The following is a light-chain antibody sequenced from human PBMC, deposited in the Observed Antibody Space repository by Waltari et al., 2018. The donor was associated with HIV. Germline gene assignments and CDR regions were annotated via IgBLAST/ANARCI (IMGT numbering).Light chain of an antibody. Sequence: DIQLTQSPSFMSASVGDRVTITCRASQAISSNLAWYQQKPGQAPTLLIYAASSLPSGVPSRLSGSGSGTEFTLTIRSLQPEDFATYYCQHLNSYPPFTFGPGTTVD. V-gene: IGKV1-9*01. CDR1: QAISSN. CDR2: AAS. J-gene: IGKJ3*01. CDR3: QHLNSYPPFT.